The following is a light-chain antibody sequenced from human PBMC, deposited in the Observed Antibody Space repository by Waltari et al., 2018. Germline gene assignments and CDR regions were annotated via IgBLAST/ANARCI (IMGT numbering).Light chain of an antibody. J-gene: IGKJ2*01. CDR1: QSVFSNY. CDR3: QQYGISYA. V-gene: IGKV3-20*01. Sequence: EHVLTQSPGTLSLSPGERATLSCRASQSVFSNYLAWYQQKPGQAPRVLIYGASSRAPGIPDRFSGSGSGTDFTLTISRLEPEDFAVYYCQQYGISYAFGQGTRLEIK. CDR2: GAS.